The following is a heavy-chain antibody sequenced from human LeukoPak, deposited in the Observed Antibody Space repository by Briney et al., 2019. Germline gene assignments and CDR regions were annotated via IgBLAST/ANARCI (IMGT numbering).Heavy chain of an antibody. CDR3: ARDLQSNWFDP. CDR1: GFTFSSYA. V-gene: IGHV3-30-3*01. CDR2: ISYDGSNK. J-gene: IGHJ5*02. D-gene: IGHD4-11*01. Sequence: GGSLRLSCAASGFTFSSYAMHWVRQAPGKGLEWVAVISYDGSNKYYADSVKGRFTISRDNSKNTLYLQMNSLRAEDTAVFYCARDLQSNWFDPWGQGTLVTVSS.